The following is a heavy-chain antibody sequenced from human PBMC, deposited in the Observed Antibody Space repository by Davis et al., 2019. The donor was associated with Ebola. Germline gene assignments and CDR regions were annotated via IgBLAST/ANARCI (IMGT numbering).Heavy chain of an antibody. CDR1: GYEFVSRG. Sequence: AASVKVSCKGSGYEFVSRGVAWVRQAPGEGLEWMGWISPYNGNTNYAQKFQGRVTMTADTSATTVYMELSNLRSDDTAVYYCARVRWNTREDWFDPWGQGTLVTVS. V-gene: IGHV1-18*01. D-gene: IGHD1-1*01. CDR2: ISPYNGNT. CDR3: ARVRWNTREDWFDP. J-gene: IGHJ5*02.